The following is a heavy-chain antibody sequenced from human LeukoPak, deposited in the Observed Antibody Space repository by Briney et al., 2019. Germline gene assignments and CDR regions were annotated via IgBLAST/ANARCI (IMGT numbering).Heavy chain of an antibody. CDR2: MYYSGST. Sequence: SETLSLTCTVSGGSISSSGYYWGWIRQPPGKGLEWIGSMYYSGSTYYNPSLKSRVTISVDTSKNHFSLKLSSVTAADTAVYYCARDQGSWYGSWYFDYWGQGTLVTVSS. J-gene: IGHJ4*02. CDR3: ARDQGSWYGSWYFDY. CDR1: GGSISSSGYY. V-gene: IGHV4-39*07. D-gene: IGHD6-13*01.